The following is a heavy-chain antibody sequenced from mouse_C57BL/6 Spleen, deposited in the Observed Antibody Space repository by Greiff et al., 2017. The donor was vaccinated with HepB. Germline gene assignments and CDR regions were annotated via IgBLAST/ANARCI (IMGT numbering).Heavy chain of an antibody. CDR2: ISSGSSTI. CDR1: GFTFSDYG. Sequence: EVQVVESGGGLVKPGGSLKLSCAASGFTFSDYGMHWVRQAPEKGLEGVAYISSGSSTIYYADKVKGRFTISRDKAKNPLFLQMTSRRSEDTAMYYCARSPYYYGSSLYYFDYWGQGTTLTVSS. J-gene: IGHJ2*01. V-gene: IGHV5-17*01. D-gene: IGHD1-1*01. CDR3: ARSPYYYGSSLYYFDY.